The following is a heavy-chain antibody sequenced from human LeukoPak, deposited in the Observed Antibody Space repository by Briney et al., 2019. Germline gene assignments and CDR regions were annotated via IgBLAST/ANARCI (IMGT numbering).Heavy chain of an antibody. V-gene: IGHV3-9*01. CDR1: GFTFDDYA. D-gene: IGHD3-10*01. Sequence: GGSLRLSCAASGFTFDDYAMHWVRQAPGKGLEWVSGISWNSGSIGYADSVKGRFTISRDNAKNSLYLQMNSLRAEDTALYYCAKDEAGYYYGSGSYFYWGQGTLVTVSS. CDR3: AKDEAGYYYGSGSYFY. CDR2: ISWNSGSI. J-gene: IGHJ4*02.